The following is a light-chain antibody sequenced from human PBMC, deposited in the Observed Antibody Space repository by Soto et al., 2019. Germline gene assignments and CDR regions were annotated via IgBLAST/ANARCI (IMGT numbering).Light chain of an antibody. CDR1: QSLLHSDGSNY. Sequence: DIVVTQSPLSLPVTPGEPASISCRSSQSLLHSDGSNYLDWYLQKPGQSPQLLIQLGSMRASGFPDRCSGSGSGTDFTLKISRVEAEDVGVYYCMQVLQIPVLFGQGTKVDI. V-gene: IGKV2-28*01. CDR2: LGS. CDR3: MQVLQIPVL. J-gene: IGKJ3*01.